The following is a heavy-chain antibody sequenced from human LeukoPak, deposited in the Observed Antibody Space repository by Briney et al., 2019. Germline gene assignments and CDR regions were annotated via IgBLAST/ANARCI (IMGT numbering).Heavy chain of an antibody. D-gene: IGHD3/OR15-3a*01. CDR2: MYHSGNT. CDR3: ARQTGSGLFILP. CDR1: GYSISSGHY. J-gene: IGHJ4*02. Sequence: PSETLSLTCTVSGYSISSGHYWGWIRQPPGKGLEWIGSMYHSGNTYYNASLKSQVSISIDTSKNQFSLRLTSVTAADTAVYYCARQTGSGLFILPGGQGTLVTVSS. V-gene: IGHV4-38-2*02.